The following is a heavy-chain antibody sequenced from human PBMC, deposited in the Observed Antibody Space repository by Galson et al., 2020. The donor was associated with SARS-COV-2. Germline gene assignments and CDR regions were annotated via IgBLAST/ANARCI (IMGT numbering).Heavy chain of an antibody. V-gene: IGHV2-70*11. CDR2: IDWDDDK. J-gene: IGHJ5*02. CDR3: ALKEWAAAGEGSDWFDP. D-gene: IGHD6-13*01. CDR1: GFSLSTSGMC. Sequence: ESGPTLVKPTQTLTLTCTFSGFSLSTSGMCVSWIRQPPGKALEWLARIDWDDDKYYSTSLKTRLTISKDTSKNQVVLTMTNMDPVDTATYYGALKEWAAAGEGSDWFDPCGQGTLVTVSS.